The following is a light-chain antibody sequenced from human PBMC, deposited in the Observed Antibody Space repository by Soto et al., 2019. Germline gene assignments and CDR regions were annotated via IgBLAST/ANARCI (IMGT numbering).Light chain of an antibody. CDR3: QQYNSYRRT. J-gene: IGKJ1*01. V-gene: IGKV1-5*01. Sequence: DIQMTQSPSTLSASVGDRVTITCRASQSISSWLAWYQQKPGKAPKLLIYDASSLESGVPSRFSGSGSGTEFNLTISGLQPDDFARYYCQQYNSYRRTFGQGSKVEIK. CDR2: DAS. CDR1: QSISSW.